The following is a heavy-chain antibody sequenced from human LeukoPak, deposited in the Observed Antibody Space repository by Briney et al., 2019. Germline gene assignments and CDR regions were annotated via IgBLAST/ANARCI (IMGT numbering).Heavy chain of an antibody. Sequence: PSETLSLTCTVSGGSISSSRHYWGWIRQPPGKGLEWIGSIYYSGNTYHNPSLKSRVTISLDTSKNQFSLKLSSVTAADTAVYYCARYYCSGGSCTHDYWGQGTLVTVSS. D-gene: IGHD2-15*01. CDR1: GGSISSSRHY. J-gene: IGHJ4*02. CDR3: ARYYCSGGSCTHDY. CDR2: IYYSGNT. V-gene: IGHV4-39*07.